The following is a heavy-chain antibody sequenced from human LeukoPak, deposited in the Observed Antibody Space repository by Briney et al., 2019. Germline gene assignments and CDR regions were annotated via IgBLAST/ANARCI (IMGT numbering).Heavy chain of an antibody. CDR1: GFTFSSYA. J-gene: IGHJ4*02. CDR3: AKDLSRRGDYVLY. CDR2: ISGSGGST. V-gene: IGHV3-23*01. Sequence: QPGGSLRLSCAASGFTFSSYAMSWVRQAPGKGLEWISAISGSGGSTYYADSVKGRFTISRDNSKNTLYLQMDSLRAEDTAVYYCAKDLSRRGDYVLYWGQGTLVTVSS.